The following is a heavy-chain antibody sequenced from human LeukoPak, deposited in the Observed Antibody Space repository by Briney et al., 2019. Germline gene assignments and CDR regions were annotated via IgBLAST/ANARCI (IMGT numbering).Heavy chain of an antibody. J-gene: IGHJ3*02. CDR2: VSWNSGKI. CDR3: ARLMVYDAFDI. D-gene: IGHD3-10*01. Sequence: GGSLRLSCVASGFTFDDYAMHWVRQAPGKGLEWVSGVSWNSGKIGYGDSVKGRFTISRDNTKNSLYLQMNSLRAEDTAVYYCARLMVYDAFDIWGQGTMVAVSS. CDR1: GFTFDDYA. V-gene: IGHV3-9*01.